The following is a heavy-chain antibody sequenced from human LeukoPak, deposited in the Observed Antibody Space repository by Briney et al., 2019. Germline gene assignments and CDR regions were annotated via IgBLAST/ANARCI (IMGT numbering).Heavy chain of an antibody. CDR1: GFTFSSYS. CDR3: AKLGLAVTPEY. D-gene: IGHD4-17*01. J-gene: IGHJ4*02. Sequence: GGSLRLSCAASGFTFSSYSMNWVRQAPGKGLEWVSSISSSSSYIYYADSVKGRFTISRDNAKNSLYLQMNSLRVEDTAVYFCAKLGLAVTPEYWGQGTLVTVSS. CDR2: ISSSSSYI. V-gene: IGHV3-21*01.